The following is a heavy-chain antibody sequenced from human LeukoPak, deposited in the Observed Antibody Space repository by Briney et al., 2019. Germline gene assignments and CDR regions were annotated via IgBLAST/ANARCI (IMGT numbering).Heavy chain of an antibody. J-gene: IGHJ4*02. V-gene: IGHV4-34*01. CDR2: INHSGST. CDR3: ARGFGYGSGSHDFDY. Sequence: SETLSLTCAVYGGSFSGYYWSWIRQPPGKGLEWIGEINHSGSTNYNPSLKSRVTISVDTSKNQFSLKLSSVTAADTAVYYCARGFGYGSGSHDFDYWGQGTLVTVSS. CDR1: GGSFSGYY. D-gene: IGHD3-10*01.